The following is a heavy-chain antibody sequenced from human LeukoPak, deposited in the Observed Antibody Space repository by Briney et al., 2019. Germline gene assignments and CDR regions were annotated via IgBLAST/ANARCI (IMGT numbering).Heavy chain of an antibody. J-gene: IGHJ3*02. CDR3: ARLPIVVVPAANVGLHAFDI. Sequence: SETLSLTCAVYGGSFSGYYWSWIRQPPGKGLEWIGEINHSGSTNYNPSLKSRVTISVDTSKNQFSLRLSSVTAADTAVYYCARLPIVVVPAANVGLHAFDIWGQGTMVTVSS. CDR1: GGSFSGYY. CDR2: INHSGST. V-gene: IGHV4-34*01. D-gene: IGHD2-2*01.